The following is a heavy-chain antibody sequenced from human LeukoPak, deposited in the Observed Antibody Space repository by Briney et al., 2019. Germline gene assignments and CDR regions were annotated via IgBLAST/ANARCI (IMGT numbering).Heavy chain of an antibody. CDR1: GITFSSYG. CDR3: ARRDDYTNYGFDI. CDR2: IRYDGSNK. D-gene: IGHD4-11*01. Sequence: NPGGSLRLSCAASGITFSSYGMHWVRQAPGKGLEWVTFIRYDGSNKYYADSVKGRFTTSRDNSKNTLYLQMDSLRAEDTAVYYCARRDDYTNYGFDIWGQGTMVTVSS. V-gene: IGHV3-30*02. J-gene: IGHJ3*02.